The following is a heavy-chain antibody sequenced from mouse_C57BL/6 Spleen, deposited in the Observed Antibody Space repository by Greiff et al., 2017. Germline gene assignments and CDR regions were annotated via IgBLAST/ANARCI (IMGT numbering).Heavy chain of an antibody. CDR3: TRWGTTVVAPFAY. CDR1: GYTFTGYW. J-gene: IGHJ3*01. V-gene: IGHV1-15*01. Sequence: VQLQQSGAELMKPGASVKLSCKATGYTFTGYWIEWVKQRPGHGLEWIGAIDPETGGTAYNQKFKGKAILTADKSSSTAYMELRSLTSEDSAVYYCTRWGTTVVAPFAYWGQGTLVTVSA. CDR2: IDPETGGT. D-gene: IGHD1-1*01.